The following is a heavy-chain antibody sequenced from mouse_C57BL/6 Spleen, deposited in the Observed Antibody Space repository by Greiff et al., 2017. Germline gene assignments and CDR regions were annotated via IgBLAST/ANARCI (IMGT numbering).Heavy chain of an antibody. CDR2: IYPGGGYT. CDR3: ARQGNDWYFDV. CDR1: GYTFTNYW. V-gene: IGHV1-63*01. J-gene: IGHJ1*03. Sequence: QVQLQQPGAELVRPGTSVKMSCKASGYTFTNYWIGWAKQRPGHGLEWIGDIYPGGGYTKYNEKFKGKATLTADKSSSTAYMQFSSLTSEDSAIYYCARQGNDWYFDVWGTGTTVTVSS. D-gene: IGHD2-1*01.